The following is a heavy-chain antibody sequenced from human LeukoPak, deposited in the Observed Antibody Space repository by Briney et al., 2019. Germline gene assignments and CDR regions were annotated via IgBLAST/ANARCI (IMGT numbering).Heavy chain of an antibody. V-gene: IGHV3-7*01. J-gene: IGHJ4*02. CDR1: AFAFIRTW. Sequence: GGSLRLSCAASAFAFIRTWMSWVRQAPGKGPEWVASIKEDGSRENYVDSLKGRFTISIDNSKNSLFLQMNSLRAEDTAVYYCARGPHWGQGTLVTVSS. CDR3: ARGPH. CDR2: IKEDGSRE.